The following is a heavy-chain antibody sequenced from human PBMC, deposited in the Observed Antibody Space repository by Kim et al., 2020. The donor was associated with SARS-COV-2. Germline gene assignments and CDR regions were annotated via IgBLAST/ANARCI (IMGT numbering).Heavy chain of an antibody. J-gene: IGHJ6*03. D-gene: IGHD2-15*01. V-gene: IGHV3-21*01. CDR1: GFSLSCYA. CDR3: ARGRGLVISHYYYYMDV. Sequence: GGSLRLSCAASGFSLSCYAMIWVRQAPGKGLEWVSSISTSGSYIHYADSVRGRVTISRDNAENSLSLQMNSLRVEDTAIYYCARGRGLVISHYYYYMDV. CDR2: ISTSGSYI.